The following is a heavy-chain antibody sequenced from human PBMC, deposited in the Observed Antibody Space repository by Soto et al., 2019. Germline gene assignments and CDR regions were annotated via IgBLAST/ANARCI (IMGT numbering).Heavy chain of an antibody. Sequence: EVQLVESGGGLVQPGGSLRLSCAASGFTLSRSWMHWVRQAPGKGLVWVSHINSDGSSTNYADSVKGRFTISRDNAKNTVYLQMSSLRADDMAVYYCARDVQYQPLLGGQGTLVTVSS. CDR2: INSDGSST. J-gene: IGHJ4*02. D-gene: IGHD2-2*01. CDR1: GFTLSRSW. CDR3: ARDVQYQPLL. V-gene: IGHV3-74*01.